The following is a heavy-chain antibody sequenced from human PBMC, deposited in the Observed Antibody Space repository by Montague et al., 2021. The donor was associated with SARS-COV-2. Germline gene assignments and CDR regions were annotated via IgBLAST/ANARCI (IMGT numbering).Heavy chain of an antibody. D-gene: IGHD6-19*01. V-gene: IGHV3-30-3*01. CDR2: ISYDGSNK. CDR3: VRASLFKARIAVAGTTVD. J-gene: IGHJ1*01. Sequence: SLRLSCAASGFTFNTYAMHWVRQAPGKGLEWVAIISYDGSNKYYADSVKGRFTISRDNSKNTLYLQMNSLRAEDTAVYYCVRASLFKARIAVAGTTVDWGQGTPVTISS. CDR1: GFTFNTYA.